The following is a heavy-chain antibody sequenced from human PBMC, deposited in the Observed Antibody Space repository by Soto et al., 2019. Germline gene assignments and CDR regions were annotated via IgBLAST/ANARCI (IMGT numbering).Heavy chain of an antibody. D-gene: IGHD2-21*01. CDR2: IYNSGDT. V-gene: IGHV4-38-2*01. CDR3: ARVLIEGFDP. CDR1: GYSISSYYY. J-gene: IGHJ5*02. Sequence: SETLSLTCAVSGYSISSYYYWGWIRQPPGKGLEWIGSIYNSGDTNYNPSLKSRVTMSVDASKNQFSLKLSSVTAADTAVYYCARVLIEGFDPWGQGTLVTVSS.